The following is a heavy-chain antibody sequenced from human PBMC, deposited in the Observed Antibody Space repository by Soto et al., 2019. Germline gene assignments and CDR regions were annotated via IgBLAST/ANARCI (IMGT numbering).Heavy chain of an antibody. CDR2: ISGSGGST. V-gene: IGHV3-23*01. D-gene: IGHD5-18*01. CDR1: GFTFSSYA. CDR3: AKDRSGYSYGYGMDV. J-gene: IGHJ6*02. Sequence: GGSLRLSCAASGFTFSSYAMSWVRQAPGKGLEWVSAISGSGGSTYYADSVKGRFTISRDNSKNTLYLQMNSLRAEDTAVYYCAKDRSGYSYGYGMDVWGQGTTVTVSS.